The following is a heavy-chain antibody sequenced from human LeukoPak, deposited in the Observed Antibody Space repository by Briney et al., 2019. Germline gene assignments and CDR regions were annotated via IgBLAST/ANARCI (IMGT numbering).Heavy chain of an antibody. Sequence: GGSLRLSCAASGFTFSSYWMHWVRHAPGKGLVWVSRINSDGSSTSYADSVKGRFTISRDNAKNTLYLQMNSLRAEDTAVYYCAGDITYDDAFDIWGQGTMVTVSS. CDR2: INSDGSST. V-gene: IGHV3-74*01. CDR3: AGDITYDDAFDI. CDR1: GFTFSSYW. D-gene: IGHD1-20*01. J-gene: IGHJ3*02.